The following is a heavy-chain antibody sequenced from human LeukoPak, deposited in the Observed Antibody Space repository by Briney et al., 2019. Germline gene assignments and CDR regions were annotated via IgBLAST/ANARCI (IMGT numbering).Heavy chain of an antibody. D-gene: IGHD5-12*01. V-gene: IGHV4-59*08. Sequence: SETLSLTCTVSGGSVSSDYWSWIRQPPGRGLEWIGYIYYTGSTNYNPSLKSRVTISVDTSKNQFSLKLSSVIVADTAVYYCARHGDIGATTWFDPWGQGTLVTVTS. CDR1: GGSVSSDY. J-gene: IGHJ5*02. CDR3: ARHGDIGATTWFDP. CDR2: IYYTGST.